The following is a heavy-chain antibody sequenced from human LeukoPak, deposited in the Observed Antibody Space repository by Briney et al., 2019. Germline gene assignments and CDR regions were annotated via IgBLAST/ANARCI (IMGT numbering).Heavy chain of an antibody. Sequence: SETLSLTCTVSGGSVSSGSYYWRWIRQPPGKGLEWIGYIYYSGSTNYNPSLKSRVTISVDTSKNQFSLKLSSVTAADTAVYYCARGQRTYYYDSSGYYYFDYWGQGTLVTVSS. CDR3: ARGQRTYYYDSSGYYYFDY. CDR2: IYYSGST. V-gene: IGHV4-61*01. CDR1: GGSVSSGSYY. D-gene: IGHD3-22*01. J-gene: IGHJ4*02.